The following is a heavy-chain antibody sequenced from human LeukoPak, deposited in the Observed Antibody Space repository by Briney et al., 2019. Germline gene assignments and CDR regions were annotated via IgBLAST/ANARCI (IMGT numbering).Heavy chain of an antibody. CDR1: GGSISSYY. V-gene: IGHV4-59*01. Sequence: SETLSLTCTVSGGSISSYYWSWIRQPPGKGLEWIGYIYYSGSTNYNPSLKSRVTISVDTSKNQFSLKLSSVTAADTAVYYCARTLVHRSLDYWGQGTLVTVSS. CDR2: IYYSGST. D-gene: IGHD6-6*01. J-gene: IGHJ4*02. CDR3: ARTLVHRSLDY.